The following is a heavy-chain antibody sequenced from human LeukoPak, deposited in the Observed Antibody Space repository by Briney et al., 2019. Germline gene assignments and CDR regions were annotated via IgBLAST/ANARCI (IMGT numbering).Heavy chain of an antibody. V-gene: IGHV1-8*01. CDR2: MNPNSGNT. J-gene: IGHJ4*02. CDR3: ARGGCSGGSCYLDY. CDR1: GYTFTSYD. D-gene: IGHD2-15*01. Sequence: ASVKVSCTASGYTFTSYDINWVRQATGQGLEWMGWMNPNSGNTGYAQKFQGRVTMTRNTSISTAYMELSSLRSEDTAVYYCARGGCSGGSCYLDYWGQGTLVTVSS.